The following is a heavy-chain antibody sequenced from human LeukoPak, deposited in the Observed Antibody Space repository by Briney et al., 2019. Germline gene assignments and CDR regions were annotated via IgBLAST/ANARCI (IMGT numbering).Heavy chain of an antibody. CDR1: GGSISSYY. CDR2: IFYIGST. V-gene: IGHV4-59*01. J-gene: IGHJ3*02. Sequence: SETLSLTCTVSGGSISSYYWSWIRQPPGKGLEWGGYIFYIGSTNYNPSLKSRVTISVDTSKNQFSLNLSSVTAAPTARYFSARAAYYPDDFDIWGQGTMVTVSS. CDR3: ARAAYYPDDFDI. D-gene: IGHD3-10*01.